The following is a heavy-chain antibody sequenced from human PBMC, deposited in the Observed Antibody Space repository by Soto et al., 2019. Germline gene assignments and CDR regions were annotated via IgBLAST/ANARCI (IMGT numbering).Heavy chain of an antibody. V-gene: IGHV2-70*11. CDR1: GFSLSTSGMC. CDR2: IDWDDDK. J-gene: IGHJ4*02. CDR3: ARIRIAAAGNYFDY. Sequence: SGPTLVNPTQTLTLTCTFSGFSLSTSGMCVSWIRQPPGKALEWLARIDWDDDKYYSTSLKTRLTISKDASKNQVVLTMTNMDPVDTATYYCARIRIAAAGNYFDYWGQGTLVTV. D-gene: IGHD6-13*01.